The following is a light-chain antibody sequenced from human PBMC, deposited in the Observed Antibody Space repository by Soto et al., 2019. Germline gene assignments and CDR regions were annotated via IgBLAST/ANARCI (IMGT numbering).Light chain of an antibody. CDR3: SSYAGSNMDV. Sequence: QSALTQPPSASGSPGQSVTISCTGTSSDVGGYKFVSWYQQHPGKAPKLIIYEVSQRPSGVPDRFSASKSGDTASLTVSGLRAEDEADYYCSSYAGSNMDVFGSGTKLTVL. CDR2: EVS. CDR1: SSDVGGYKF. J-gene: IGLJ1*01. V-gene: IGLV2-8*01.